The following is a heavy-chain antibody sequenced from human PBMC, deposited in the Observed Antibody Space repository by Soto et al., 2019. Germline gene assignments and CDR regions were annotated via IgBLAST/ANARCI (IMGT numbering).Heavy chain of an antibody. CDR1: GFIFSSNW. CDR3: ARELPTAIRGGYYYSYGMDV. CDR2: LHSDGSTT. D-gene: IGHD2-2*02. Sequence: EVQLVESGGGLVQPGGSLRLSCAASGFIFSSNWMHWVRQAPGKGLVWVSRLHSDGSTTSYADSVKGRFTISRDNAKNTLYLQMNSLRAEDTAVYYCARELPTAIRGGYYYSYGMDVWGQGTTVTVSS. J-gene: IGHJ6*02. V-gene: IGHV3-74*01.